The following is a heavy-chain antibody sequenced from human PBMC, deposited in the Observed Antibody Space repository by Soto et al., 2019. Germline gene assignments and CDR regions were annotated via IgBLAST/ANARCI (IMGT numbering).Heavy chain of an antibody. CDR2: ISGSGGST. V-gene: IGHV3-23*01. CDR1: GFTFSNYA. J-gene: IGHJ4*02. D-gene: IGHD3-22*01. Sequence: GSLSLSGAASGFTFSNYAMSWVRQAPGKGLEWVSAISGSGGSTYYADSVKGRFTISRDNSKNTLYLQMNSLRAEDTAVYYCAKDGEYYYDSSGYYYFDYWGQGTLVTVSS. CDR3: AKDGEYYYDSSGYYYFDY.